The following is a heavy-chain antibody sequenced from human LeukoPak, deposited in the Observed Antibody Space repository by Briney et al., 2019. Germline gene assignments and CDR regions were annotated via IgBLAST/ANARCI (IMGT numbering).Heavy chain of an antibody. CDR3: ARAAGTTVTKAYMDV. J-gene: IGHJ6*03. V-gene: IGHV4-34*01. CDR1: GGSFSGYY. Sequence: SETLSLTCAVYGGSFSGYYWSWIRQPPGKGLEWIGEINHSGSTNYNPSLKSRVTISIDTSKNQFSLNLSSVTAADTAVYYCARAAGTTVTKAYMDVWGKGTTVTVSS. CDR2: INHSGST. D-gene: IGHD4-17*01.